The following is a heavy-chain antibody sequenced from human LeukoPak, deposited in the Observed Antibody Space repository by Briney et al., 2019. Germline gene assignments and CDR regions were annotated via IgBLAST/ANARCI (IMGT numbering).Heavy chain of an antibody. Sequence: ASVKVSCKASGYTFTSYYMHWVRQATGQGLEWMAWMNPSSGNTGYAQKFQGRVTITRNTSISTAYMELSNLRSEDTAIYYCTRRYSSIYYAERAFDYWGQGALVTVSS. CDR1: GYTFTSYY. CDR3: TRRYSSIYYAERAFDY. J-gene: IGHJ4*02. V-gene: IGHV1-8*03. D-gene: IGHD6-13*01. CDR2: MNPSSGNT.